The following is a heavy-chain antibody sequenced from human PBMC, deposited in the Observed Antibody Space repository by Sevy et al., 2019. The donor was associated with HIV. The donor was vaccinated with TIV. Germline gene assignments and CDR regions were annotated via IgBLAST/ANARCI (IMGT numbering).Heavy chain of an antibody. Sequence: GGSLRLSCAASGFTFSSYGMHWVRQAPGKGLEWVAVISYDGSNKYYADSVKGRFTISRDNSKNTLYLQMNSLRAEDTAVYYCAKDQRGYSYGLYYYYYYGMDVWGHGTTVTVSS. V-gene: IGHV3-30*18. CDR2: ISYDGSNK. CDR1: GFTFSSYG. D-gene: IGHD5-18*01. CDR3: AKDQRGYSYGLYYYYYYGMDV. J-gene: IGHJ6*02.